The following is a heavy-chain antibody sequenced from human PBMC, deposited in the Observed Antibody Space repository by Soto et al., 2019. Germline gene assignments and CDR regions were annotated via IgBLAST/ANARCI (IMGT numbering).Heavy chain of an antibody. CDR2: IKQDGSER. CDR1: GFTFSSYW. J-gene: IGHJ4*02. CDR3: ARENYFDY. Sequence: EVQLVESGGGLVQPGGSLRLSCAASGFTFSSYWMGWVRQTPAKGLEWVANIKQDGSERYYVDSVKGRFTISRDNAKNSLYLQMNSLRAEETAVYYCARENYFDYWGQGTLVTVSS. V-gene: IGHV3-7*04.